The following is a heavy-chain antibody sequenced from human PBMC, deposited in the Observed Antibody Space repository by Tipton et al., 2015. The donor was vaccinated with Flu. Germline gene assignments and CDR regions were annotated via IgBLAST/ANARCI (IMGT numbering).Heavy chain of an antibody. J-gene: IGHJ6*02. D-gene: IGHD6-13*01. Sequence: TLSLTCAVSGGSISSSNWWSWVRQPPGKGLEWIGEIYHSGSTNYNPSLKSRVTISVDKSKNQFSLKLSSVTAADTAVYYCAFSGLSAAGPGFYYYYGMDVWGQGTTVTVSS. CDR2: IYHSGST. CDR3: AFSGLSAAGPGFYYYYGMDV. CDR1: GGSISSSNW. V-gene: IGHV4-4*02.